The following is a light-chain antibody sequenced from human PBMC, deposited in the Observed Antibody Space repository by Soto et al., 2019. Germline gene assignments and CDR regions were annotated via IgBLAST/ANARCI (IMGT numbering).Light chain of an antibody. J-gene: IGLJ1*01. CDR2: EVN. CDR1: SCDVGGYNY. Sequence: QSALTQPPSASGSPGQSVAISCTGTSCDVGGYNYVSWYQQHPGKAPKLMIYEVNKRPPGVPDRFSGSKSGNTASLTVSGLQAEDEADYYCSSYTSSSTYVFGTGTKVTVL. V-gene: IGLV2-8*01. CDR3: SSYTSSSTYV.